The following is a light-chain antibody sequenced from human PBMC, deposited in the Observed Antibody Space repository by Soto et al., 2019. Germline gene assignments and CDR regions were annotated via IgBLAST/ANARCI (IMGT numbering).Light chain of an antibody. V-gene: IGKV1-5*01. Sequence: DIQMTQSPSSLSASVGYRVTITCLASQSISTWLAWYQQKPGKAPKVLIFDASSLESGVPSRFSGSGSATEFTLTISSLQPDDFATYYCQQYSIYPWTFGQGTKVDIK. CDR1: QSISTW. J-gene: IGKJ1*01. CDR3: QQYSIYPWT. CDR2: DAS.